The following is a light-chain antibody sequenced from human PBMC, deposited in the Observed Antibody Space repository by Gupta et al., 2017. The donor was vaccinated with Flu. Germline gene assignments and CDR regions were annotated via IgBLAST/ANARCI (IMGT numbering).Light chain of an antibody. V-gene: IGLV1-47*01. J-gene: IGLJ1*01. CDR1: SSNIGSNF. CDR2: RND. CDR3: AAWDDSLSGSYA. Sequence: QSVMTQPPSASGTTGQRVTVSCSGSSSNIGSNFVYWYQQLPGTAPKLLIYRNDQRPSGVPDRFSGSKSGTSASLAISGLRSEDEGDYYCAAWDDSLSGSYAFGTGTK.